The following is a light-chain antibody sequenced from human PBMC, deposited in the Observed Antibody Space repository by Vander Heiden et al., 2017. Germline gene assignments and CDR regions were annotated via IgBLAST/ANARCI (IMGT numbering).Light chain of an antibody. J-gene: IGKJ4*02. V-gene: IGKV1-39*01. CDR1: QHISNY. CDR3: QQSFTTPLT. Sequence: IQMTQSPSSLSASVGDRDTITCRASQHISNYLKWYQQKPGKPPKFLIYAASNLQSGVPSRFSGSGSGTDFTLTISSLQPEDFATYYCQQSFTTPLTFGGGTKVEIK. CDR2: AAS.